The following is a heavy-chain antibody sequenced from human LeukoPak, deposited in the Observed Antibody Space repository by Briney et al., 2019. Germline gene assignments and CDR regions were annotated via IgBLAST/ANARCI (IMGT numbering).Heavy chain of an antibody. CDR2: IWYDGSNK. CDR3: AREVPRGGFDP. Sequence: GGSLRLSCAASGFTFSSYGMHWVRQAPGKGLEWVAVIWYDGSNKYYADSVKGRFTISRDNSKNTLYLQMNSPRAEDTAVYYCAREVPRGGFDPWGQGTLVTVSS. CDR1: GFTFSSYG. V-gene: IGHV3-33*01. D-gene: IGHD3-10*01. J-gene: IGHJ5*02.